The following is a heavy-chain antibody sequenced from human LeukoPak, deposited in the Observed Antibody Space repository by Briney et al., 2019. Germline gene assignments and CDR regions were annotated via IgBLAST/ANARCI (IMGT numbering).Heavy chain of an antibody. J-gene: IGHJ4*02. V-gene: IGHV4-59*01. Sequence: SETLSLTCTVSGGSISSYYWCWIRQPPGKGLEWIGYIYYSGSTNYNPSLTSRVTISVDTSKNQFSLKLSSVTAADTAVYYCARASRRYSSSWYAGFDYWGQGTLVTVSS. CDR2: IYYSGST. CDR1: GGSISSYY. D-gene: IGHD6-13*01. CDR3: ARASRRYSSSWYAGFDY.